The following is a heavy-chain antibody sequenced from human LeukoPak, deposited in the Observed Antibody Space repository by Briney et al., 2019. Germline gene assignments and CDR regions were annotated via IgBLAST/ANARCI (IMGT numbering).Heavy chain of an antibody. Sequence: SETLSLTCAVYGGSFSGYYWTWIRQPPGKGLEWIGEINHSGSTNYNPSLKSRVTISVDTSKNQFSLKLSSVTAADTAVYYCARGTSRTMIVVVETMTYYFDYWGQGTLVTVSS. CDR2: INHSGST. CDR1: GGSFSGYY. D-gene: IGHD3-22*01. CDR3: ARGTSRTMIVVVETMTYYFDY. J-gene: IGHJ4*02. V-gene: IGHV4-34*01.